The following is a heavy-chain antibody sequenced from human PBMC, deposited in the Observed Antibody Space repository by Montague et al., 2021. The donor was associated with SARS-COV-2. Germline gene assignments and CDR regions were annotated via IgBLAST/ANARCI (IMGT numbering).Heavy chain of an antibody. CDR1: GDSVSSSDHY. CDR2: VYYSGYT. V-gene: IGHV4-39*01. D-gene: IGHD4-17*01. CDR3: ARRRLREDYFDF. J-gene: IGHJ4*02. Sequence: SETLSLTCTVSGDSVSSSDHYWGWIRQPPGKGLELLGIVYYSGYTYYNPSVKGRVTISIDASKNQFSLMLNSLTATDTAIYHCARRRLREDYFDFWGQGTLLTVSS.